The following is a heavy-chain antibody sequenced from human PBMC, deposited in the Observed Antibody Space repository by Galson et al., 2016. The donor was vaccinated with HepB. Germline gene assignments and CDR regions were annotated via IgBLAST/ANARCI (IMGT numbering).Heavy chain of an antibody. CDR1: GFTFSYYA. D-gene: IGHD6-19*01. J-gene: IGHJ6*04. CDR2: ISGSGDST. CDR3: ARGSSWSTVKYALDV. Sequence: SLRLSCAASGFTFSYYAMSWVRQAPGKGLEWVSGISGSGDSTYYADSVKGRFTLSRQNARNSLSLQMNSLRAGDTAVYYCARGSSWSTVKYALDVWGKGTTVTVSS. V-gene: IGHV3-23*01.